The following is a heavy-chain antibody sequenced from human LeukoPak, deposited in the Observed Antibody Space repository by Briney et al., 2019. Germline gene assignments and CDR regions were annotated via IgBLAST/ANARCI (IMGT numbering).Heavy chain of an antibody. Sequence: GGSLRLSCAGSGFAFNIYNMNWVRQAPGKGLEWVSSISSSSSYIYYADSVKGRFTISRVNAKNSLYLQMNSLRAEDTAVYYCARRVGGDAFDIWGQGTMVTVSS. CDR2: ISSSSSYI. CDR3: ARRVGGDAFDI. V-gene: IGHV3-21*01. CDR1: GFAFNIYN. D-gene: IGHD1-26*01. J-gene: IGHJ3*02.